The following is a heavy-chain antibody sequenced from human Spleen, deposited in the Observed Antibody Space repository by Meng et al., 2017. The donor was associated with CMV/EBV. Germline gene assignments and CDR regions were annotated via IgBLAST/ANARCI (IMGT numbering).Heavy chain of an antibody. J-gene: IGHJ6*02. V-gene: IGHV3-7*04. CDR2: IKQDGSEK. CDR1: GFTFSSYW. Sequence: GESLKISCAASGFTFSSYWMSWVRQAPGKGLEWVANIKQDGSEKYYVDSVKGRFTISRDNAKNSLYLQMNSLRAEDTAGYFCSRAFGYNYYAMDVWGQGTTVTVSS. CDR3: SRAFGYNYYAMDV. D-gene: IGHD3-16*01.